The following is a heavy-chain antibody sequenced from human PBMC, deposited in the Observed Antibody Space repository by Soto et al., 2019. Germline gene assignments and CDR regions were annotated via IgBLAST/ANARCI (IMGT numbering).Heavy chain of an antibody. J-gene: IGHJ4*02. CDR1: GYTFTSYG. V-gene: IGHV1-18*01. D-gene: IGHD3-22*01. CDR3: ARSSYYDSSGYYDY. Sequence: GASVKVSCKASGYTFTSYGISWVRQAPGQGLEWMGWISAYNGNTNYAQKLQGRVTMTTDTSTSTAYMELRSLRSDDTAVYYCARSSYYDSSGYYDYWGQGTLVTVSS. CDR2: ISAYNGNT.